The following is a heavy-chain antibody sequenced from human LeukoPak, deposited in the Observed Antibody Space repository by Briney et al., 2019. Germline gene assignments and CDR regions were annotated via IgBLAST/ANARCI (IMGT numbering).Heavy chain of an antibody. J-gene: IGHJ6*02. CDR2: INHSGST. Sequence: SKTLSLTCAVYGGSFSGYYWSWIRQPPGKGLEWIGEINHSGSTNYNPSLKSRVTISVDTSKNQFSLKLSSVTAADTAVYYCARDRVVIIGGYYYYYGMDVWGQGTTVTVSS. V-gene: IGHV4-34*01. CDR1: GGSFSGYY. D-gene: IGHD3-3*01. CDR3: ARDRVVIIGGYYYYYGMDV.